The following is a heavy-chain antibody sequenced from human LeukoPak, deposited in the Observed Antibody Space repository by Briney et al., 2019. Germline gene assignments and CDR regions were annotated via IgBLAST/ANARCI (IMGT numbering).Heavy chain of an antibody. CDR3: ARPPDDFWSGSARGDGFDI. CDR2: IYYSGST. J-gene: IGHJ3*02. D-gene: IGHD3-3*01. V-gene: IGHV4-39*01. CDR1: GGSISSSSYY. Sequence: SETLSLTCTVSGGSISSSSYYWGWIRQPPGKGLEWIGSIYYSGSTYYNPSLKSRVTISVDTSKNQFSLKLSSVTAADTAVYYCARPPDDFWSGSARGDGFDIWGQGTMVTVSS.